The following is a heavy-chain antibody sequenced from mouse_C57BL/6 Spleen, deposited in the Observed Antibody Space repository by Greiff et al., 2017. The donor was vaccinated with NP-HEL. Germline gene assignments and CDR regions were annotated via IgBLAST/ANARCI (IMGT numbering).Heavy chain of an antibody. J-gene: IGHJ4*01. CDR1: GFTFSYYG. D-gene: IGHD2-1*01. CDR2: ISSGSSTI. CDR3: AIYYRYAMDY. V-gene: IGHV5-17*01. Sequence: EVKLVESGGGLVKPGGSLKLSCAASGFTFSYYGMHWVRQAPEKGLEWVAYISSGSSTIYYADTVKGRFTISRDNAKNTLFLQMTSLRSEDTAMYYCAIYYRYAMDYWGQGTSVTVSS.